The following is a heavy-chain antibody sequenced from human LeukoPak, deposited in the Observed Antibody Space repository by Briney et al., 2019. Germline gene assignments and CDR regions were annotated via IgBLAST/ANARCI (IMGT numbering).Heavy chain of an antibody. CDR3: ARGSVGTYSSGFDP. CDR2: INSSSSTI. V-gene: IGHV3-48*01. D-gene: IGHD6-25*01. J-gene: IGHJ5*02. CDR1: GFPFIAYI. Sequence: GDSLRLPRAPHGFPFIAYIMIYVSASPGGRGLCGSYINSSSSTIYYAHSVKGRFTIYRDNAKNPLYLHMNSLRAEDTAVYYCARGSVGTYSSGFDPWGQGTLVTVSS.